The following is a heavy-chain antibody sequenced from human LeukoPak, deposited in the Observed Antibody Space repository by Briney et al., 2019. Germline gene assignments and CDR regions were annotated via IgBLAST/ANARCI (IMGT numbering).Heavy chain of an antibody. CDR3: ARGPYISSWKDYYYHYMDV. V-gene: IGHV4-34*01. CDR2: INHSGST. CDR1: GGSFSGYY. J-gene: IGHJ6*03. D-gene: IGHD6-13*01. Sequence: PSETLSLTCAVYGGSFSGYYWSWIRQPPGKGLEWIGEINHSGSTKYNPSLKSRVTISVDTSKNQFSLKLSSVTAADTAVYYCARGPYISSWKDYYYHYMDVWGKGTTVTVSS.